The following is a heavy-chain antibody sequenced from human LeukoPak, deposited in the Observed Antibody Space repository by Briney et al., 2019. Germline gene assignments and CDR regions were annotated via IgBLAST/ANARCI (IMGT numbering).Heavy chain of an antibody. D-gene: IGHD3-10*01. CDR1: GFTFSTFA. Sequence: SGGSLRLSCAASGFTFSTFAMIWVRQPPGKGLEWVSSIFPSGGEIHYADSVRGRFTISRDNSKSTLSLQMNSLRAEDTVVYYCARTYYGPGYWGQGTLVTVSS. V-gene: IGHV3-23*01. CDR2: IFPSGGEI. J-gene: IGHJ4*02. CDR3: ARTYYGPGY.